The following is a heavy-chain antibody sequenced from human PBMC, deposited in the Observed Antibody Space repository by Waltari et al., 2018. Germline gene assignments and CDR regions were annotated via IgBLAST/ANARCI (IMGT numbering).Heavy chain of an antibody. D-gene: IGHD6-6*01. V-gene: IGHV4-34*01. CDR1: GGSFSGSY. Sequence: QLQQWGAGLLRPSETLSLTCAFYGGSFSGSYLNWIRQPPRQGLEWIGEINHRGSSNYNPSVRSRGTISVDTSRNQFSLKLSSVNAADTAVYYCAGPELAYSSSKVWFDPWGQGTLVTVSS. J-gene: IGHJ5*02. CDR2: INHRGSS. CDR3: AGPELAYSSSKVWFDP.